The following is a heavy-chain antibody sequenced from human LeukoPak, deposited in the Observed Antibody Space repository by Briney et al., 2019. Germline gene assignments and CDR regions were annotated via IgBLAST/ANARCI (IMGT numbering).Heavy chain of an antibody. CDR3: AKSRRYYDWRAACDY. Sequence: GGSLRLSCAASGFTFSSFGMHWVRQAPGKGLEWVAFIRYDGSNKYYADSVKGRFTISRDSSKNTLYLQMNSLRTEDTAVYYCAKSRRYYDWRAACDYWGQGTQVTVSS. CDR1: GFTFSSFG. D-gene: IGHD3-9*01. CDR2: IRYDGSNK. J-gene: IGHJ4*02. V-gene: IGHV3-30*02.